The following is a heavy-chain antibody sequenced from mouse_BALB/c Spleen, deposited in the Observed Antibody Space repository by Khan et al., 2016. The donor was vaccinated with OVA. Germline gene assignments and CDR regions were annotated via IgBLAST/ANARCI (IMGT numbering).Heavy chain of an antibody. CDR2: ISYDGSN. D-gene: IGHD1-1*01. V-gene: IGHV3-6*02. CDR3: ARGGVVVPYWYFDV. Sequence: EVQLQESGPGLVKPSQSLSLTCSVTGYSITSAYCWNWIRQFPGNKLEWMGYISYDGSNNSNPSLNNRISIPRDPSKNQFFLKLNSVTTEDTATYYCARGGVVVPYWYFDVWGAGTTVTVSS. CDR1: GYSITSAYC. J-gene: IGHJ1*01.